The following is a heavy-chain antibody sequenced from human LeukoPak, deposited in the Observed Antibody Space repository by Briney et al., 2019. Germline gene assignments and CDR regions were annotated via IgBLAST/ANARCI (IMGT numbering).Heavy chain of an antibody. V-gene: IGHV3-21*01. D-gene: IGHD2-8*01. CDR1: GFTFSSYS. CDR3: ARVQGGTNSN. Sequence: GGSLRLSCAASGFTFSSYSMNWVRQAPGKGLEWVSSISSSSSYIYYADSVKGRFTISRDNAKSSLYLQMNSLRAEDTAVYYCARVQGGTNSNWGQGTLVTVSS. CDR2: ISSSSSYI. J-gene: IGHJ4*02.